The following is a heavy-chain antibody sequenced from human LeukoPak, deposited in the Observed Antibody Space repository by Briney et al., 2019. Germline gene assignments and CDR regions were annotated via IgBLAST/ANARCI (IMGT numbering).Heavy chain of an antibody. J-gene: IGHJ4*02. CDR2: ISAYNGNT. CDR1: GYTFTSYG. CDR3: ARDPHGLSSSGHFDY. D-gene: IGHD6-6*01. V-gene: IGHV1-18*01. Sequence: ASVKVSCKASGYTFTSYGISWVRQAPGQGLEWMGWISAYNGNTNYAQELQGRVTMTTDTSTSTAYMELRSLRSDDTAVYYCARDPHGLSSSGHFDYWGQGTLVTVSS.